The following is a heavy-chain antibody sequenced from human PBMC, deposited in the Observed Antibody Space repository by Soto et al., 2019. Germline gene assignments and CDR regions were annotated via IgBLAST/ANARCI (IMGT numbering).Heavy chain of an antibody. Sequence: PGGSLRLSCAASGFTFSSYGMHWVRQAPGKGLEWVAVISYDGSNKYYADSVKGRFTISRDNSKNTLYLQMNSLRAEDTAVYYCAKLDYYGSGSYYYPNYYYYGMDVWGQGTTVTVSS. CDR1: GFTFSSYG. V-gene: IGHV3-30*18. D-gene: IGHD3-10*01. J-gene: IGHJ6*02. CDR2: ISYDGSNK. CDR3: AKLDYYGSGSYYYPNYYYYGMDV.